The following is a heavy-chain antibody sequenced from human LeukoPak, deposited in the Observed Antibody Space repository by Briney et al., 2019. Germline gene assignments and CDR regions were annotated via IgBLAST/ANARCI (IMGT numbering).Heavy chain of an antibody. CDR1: GFNFSSYS. J-gene: IGHJ6*03. V-gene: IGHV3-48*01. CDR3: ARDRYDTSGYSYGGYFYYMDV. D-gene: IGHD3-22*01. Sequence: PGGSLRLSCAASGFNFSSYSMNWVRQAPGKGLEWVSYITDRSNTIYYTDSVKGRFPISRDNVKNSLYLQLNSLRAEDTAVYYCARDRYDTSGYSYGGYFYYMDVWGKGTTVTVSS. CDR2: ITDRSNTI.